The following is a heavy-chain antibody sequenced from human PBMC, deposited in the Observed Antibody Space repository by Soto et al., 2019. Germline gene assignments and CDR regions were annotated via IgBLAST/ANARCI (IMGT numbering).Heavy chain of an antibody. CDR2: INSDGSST. Sequence: GGSLRLSCAASGFTFSSYWVHWVRQAPGKGLVWVSRINSDGSSTSYADSVKGRFTISRDNAKNTLYLQMNSLRAEDTAVYYCARAGLRKTHCTNGVCYVPPSSRGWFDPWGQGTLVTVSS. CDR1: GFTFSSYW. V-gene: IGHV3-74*01. D-gene: IGHD2-8*01. J-gene: IGHJ5*02. CDR3: ARAGLRKTHCTNGVCYVPPSSRGWFDP.